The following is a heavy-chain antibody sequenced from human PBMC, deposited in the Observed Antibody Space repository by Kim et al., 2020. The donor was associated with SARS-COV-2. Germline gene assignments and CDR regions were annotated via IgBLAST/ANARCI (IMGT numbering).Heavy chain of an antibody. V-gene: IGHV3-30*03. CDR1: GFTFSSYG. J-gene: IGHJ4*02. D-gene: IGHD3-22*01. CDR3: ASPRGSGYYGGFDY. Sequence: GGSLRLSCAASGFTFSSYGMHWVHQAPGKGLEWVAVISYDGSNKYYADSVKGRFTISRDNSKNTLYLQMNSLRAEDTAVYYCASPRGSGYYGGFDYWGQGTLVTVSS. CDR2: ISYDGSNK.